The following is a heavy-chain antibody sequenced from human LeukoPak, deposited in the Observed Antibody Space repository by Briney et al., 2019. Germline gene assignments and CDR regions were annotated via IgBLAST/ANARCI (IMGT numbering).Heavy chain of an antibody. V-gene: IGHV6-1*01. CDR2: TYYRSKWYT. CDR3: ARGSYDSIWY. J-gene: IGHJ4*02. CDR1: GDIVSSTSTA. Sequence: SQTLSLTCAISGDIVSSTSTAWSWIRQSPSRGLEWLGRTYYRSKWYTDYAVSVKSRITINPDTSKNQFTLQLNSVTPEDTAVYDCARGSYDSIWYWGPGTLVTVSS. D-gene: IGHD3-22*01.